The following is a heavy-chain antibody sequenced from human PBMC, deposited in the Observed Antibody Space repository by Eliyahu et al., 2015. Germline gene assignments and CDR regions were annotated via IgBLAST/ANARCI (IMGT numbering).Heavy chain of an antibody. D-gene: IGHD6-19*01. CDR2: IYSSGSN. CDR3: ARQGGRGWYLNWFDP. V-gene: IGHV4-39*01. Sequence: QLQLQESGPGLVKPSEXLSLIXTVSXXSISSSTYYWGWIRQTPGKGLEWIGSIYSSGSNYYNPSLESRVTISVDTSKNQVSLEMRSVTAADTSVYYCARQGGRGWYLNWFDPWGQGTLVTVSS. CDR1: XXSISSSTYY. J-gene: IGHJ5*02.